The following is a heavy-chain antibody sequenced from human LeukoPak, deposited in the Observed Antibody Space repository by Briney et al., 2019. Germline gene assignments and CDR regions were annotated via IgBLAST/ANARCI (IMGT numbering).Heavy chain of an antibody. CDR3: AREGTIFGVVDY. V-gene: IGHV3-21*01. CDR2: ISSSSSYI. CDR1: DFTFSTYL. Sequence: GGSLRLSCAASDFTFSTYLMSWVRQAPGKGLEWVSSISSSSSYIYYADSVKGRFTISRDNAKNSLYLQMNSLRAEDTAVYYCAREGTIFGVVDYWGQGTLVTVSS. D-gene: IGHD3-3*01. J-gene: IGHJ4*02.